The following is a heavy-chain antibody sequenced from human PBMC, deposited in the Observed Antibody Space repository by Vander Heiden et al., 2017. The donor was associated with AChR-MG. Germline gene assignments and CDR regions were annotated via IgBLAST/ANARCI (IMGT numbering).Heavy chain of an antibody. CDR1: GGSFSGYY. V-gene: IGHV4-34*01. D-gene: IGHD6-6*01. J-gene: IGHJ4*02. Sequence: QVQLQQWGAGLLKPSETLSLTCAVYGGSFSGYYWSWIRQPPGKGLEWIGEINHSGSTNYNPSLKSRVTISVDTPKNQFYLKLSSVTAADTAVYYCARVGASIAAQAFDYWGQGTLVTVSS. CDR2: INHSGST. CDR3: ARVGASIAAQAFDY.